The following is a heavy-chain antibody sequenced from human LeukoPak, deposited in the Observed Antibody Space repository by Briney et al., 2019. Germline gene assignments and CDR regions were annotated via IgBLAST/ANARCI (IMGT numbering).Heavy chain of an antibody. D-gene: IGHD2-2*03. CDR1: GGSISSSSYF. CDR2: IYYSGST. J-gene: IGHJ4*02. CDR3: ARQLDIVVVPAAMKYYYDSSHFDY. Sequence: SETLSLTCTVSGGSISSSSYFWGWIRQPPGKGLEWIGNIYYSGSTSYNPSLKSRVTISIDTSKNQFSLTLNSVTAADTAVYYCARQLDIVVVPAAMKYYYDSSHFDYWGQGTLVTVSS. V-gene: IGHV4-39*01.